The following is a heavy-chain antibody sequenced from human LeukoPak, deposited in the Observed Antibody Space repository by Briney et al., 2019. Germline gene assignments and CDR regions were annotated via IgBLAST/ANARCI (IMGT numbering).Heavy chain of an antibody. J-gene: IGHJ4*02. D-gene: IGHD4-17*01. CDR1: GYTFTDYY. V-gene: IGHV1-2*02. CDR2: INPKSGGT. CDR3: ASGVNDYGDFYFDY. Sequence: ASVKVSCKASGYTFTDYYMHWVRQAPGQGLEWMGWINPKSGGTNYALKFQGRVTMTRDTSITTAYMELSRLRSDDMAVYYCASGVNDYGDFYFDYWGQGTPVTVSS.